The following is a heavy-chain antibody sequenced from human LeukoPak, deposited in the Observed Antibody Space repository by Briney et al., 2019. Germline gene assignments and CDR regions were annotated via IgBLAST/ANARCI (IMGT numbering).Heavy chain of an antibody. CDR3: AKDTSAGIAVAGPLFDY. D-gene: IGHD6-19*01. J-gene: IGHJ4*02. CDR2: ISWNSGSI. V-gene: IGHV3-9*01. Sequence: GGSLRLSCAASGFTFDDYAMHWVRQAPGKGLEWVSGISWNSGSIGYADSVKGRFTISRDNAKNSLYLQMNSLRAEDTALYYCAKDTSAGIAVAGPLFDYWGQGTLVTVSS. CDR1: GFTFDDYA.